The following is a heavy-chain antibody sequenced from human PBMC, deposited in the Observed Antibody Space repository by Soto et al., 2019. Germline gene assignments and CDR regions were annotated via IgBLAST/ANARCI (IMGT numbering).Heavy chain of an antibody. CDR1: GFTFSSYG. D-gene: IGHD4-17*01. Sequence: GGSLRLSCAASGFTFSSYGMHWVRQAPGKGLEWVAVIWYDGSNKYYADSVKGRFTISRDNSKNTLYLQMNSLRAEDTAVYYCARDHFGLYGDYSYGMDVWGQGTTVTVSS. CDR3: ARDHFGLYGDYSYGMDV. CDR2: IWYDGSNK. J-gene: IGHJ6*02. V-gene: IGHV3-33*01.